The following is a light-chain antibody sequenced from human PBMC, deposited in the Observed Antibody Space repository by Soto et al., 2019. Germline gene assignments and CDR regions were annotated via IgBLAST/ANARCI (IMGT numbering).Light chain of an antibody. CDR3: QQRSNWPLT. J-gene: IGKJ5*01. CDR1: QSVSSSY. V-gene: IGKV3D-20*02. CDR2: DAS. Sequence: ETVLTQSPGTLSLSPGDRATLSCRASQSVSSSYLAWYQQKPGQAPRLLIYDASRRATGIPDRFSGSGSGTDFTLTISRLEPEDFAVYYCQQRSNWPLTFGQGTRLEIK.